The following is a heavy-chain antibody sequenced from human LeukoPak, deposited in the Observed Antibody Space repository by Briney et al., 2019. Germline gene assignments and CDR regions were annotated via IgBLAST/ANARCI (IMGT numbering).Heavy chain of an antibody. CDR1: GFTVSSNY. Sequence: GGSLRLSCAASGFTVSSNYMSWVRQAPGKGLEWVSVIYSGGSTYYADFVKGRFTISRDNSKNTLYLQMNSLRAEDTAVYYCARGLAVAGLDYWGQGTLVTVSS. CDR3: ARGLAVAGLDY. V-gene: IGHV3-66*01. J-gene: IGHJ4*02. D-gene: IGHD6-19*01. CDR2: IYSGGST.